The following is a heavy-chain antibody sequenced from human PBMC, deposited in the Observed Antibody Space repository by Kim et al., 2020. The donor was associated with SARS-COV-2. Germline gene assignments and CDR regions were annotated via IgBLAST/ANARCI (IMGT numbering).Heavy chain of an antibody. CDR3: AADYGGGEGEPKGGVRTPSDY. J-gene: IGHJ4*02. D-gene: IGHD3-10*01. CDR1: GFTFTSSA. CDR2: IVVGSGNT. V-gene: IGHV1-58*01. Sequence: SVKVSCKASGFTFTSSAVQWVRQARGQRLEWIGWIVVGSGNTNYAQKFQERVTITRDMSTSTAYMELSSLRSEDTAVYYCAADYGGGEGEPKGGVRTPSDYWGQGTLVTVSS.